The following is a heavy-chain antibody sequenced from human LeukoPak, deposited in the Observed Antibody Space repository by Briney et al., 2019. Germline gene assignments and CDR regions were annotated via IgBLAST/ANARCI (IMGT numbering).Heavy chain of an antibody. Sequence: SGTLSLTCTVSRGSISSYYWSWLWQPAGKGREWIGRVYTNGNTNYNPCFTSRVTMSVDTSKKQFSLKLSSVTDADTAVYYCARGYISGSFDYWGQGTLVTVSS. J-gene: IGHJ4*02. CDR3: ARGYISGSFDY. V-gene: IGHV4-4*07. CDR2: VYTNGNT. D-gene: IGHD5-12*01. CDR1: RGSISSYY.